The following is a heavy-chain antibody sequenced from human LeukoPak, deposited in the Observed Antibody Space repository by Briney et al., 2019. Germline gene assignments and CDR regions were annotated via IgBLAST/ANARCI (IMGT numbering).Heavy chain of an antibody. J-gene: IGHJ4*02. CDR2: VNTNTGNP. CDR3: ARGSPWCSAGSCSDY. V-gene: IGHV7-4-1*02. D-gene: IGHD2-15*01. CDR1: GYTFTNYA. Sequence: ASVKVSCKASGYTFTNYAMHWVRQAPGQGLEWMGWVNTNTGNPTYAQGFTGRFVFSLDTSVCTAYLQISSLKAEDTAVYYCARGSPWCSAGSCSDYWGQGTLVTVSS.